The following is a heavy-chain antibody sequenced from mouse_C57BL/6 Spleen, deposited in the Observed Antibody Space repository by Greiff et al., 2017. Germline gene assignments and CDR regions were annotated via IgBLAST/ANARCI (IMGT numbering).Heavy chain of an antibody. Sequence: EVKLVESGGGLVKPGGSLKLSCAASGFTFSDYGMHWVRQAPEKGLEWVAYISSGSSTIYYADTVKGRFTISRDNAKNTLFLQMTSLRSEDTAMYYCARREITTVVAFDYWGQGTTLTVSS. CDR2: ISSGSSTI. J-gene: IGHJ2*01. CDR3: ARREITTVVAFDY. CDR1: GFTFSDYG. V-gene: IGHV5-17*01. D-gene: IGHD1-1*01.